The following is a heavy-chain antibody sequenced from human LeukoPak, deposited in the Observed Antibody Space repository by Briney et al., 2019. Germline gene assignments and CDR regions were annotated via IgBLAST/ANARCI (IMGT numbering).Heavy chain of an antibody. J-gene: IGHJ4*02. Sequence: PSETLSLTCTVSGGSISTYYCSWIRQTARKGREWIGRIHSSGTTHYNPSLRSRVTLSIDTSKNQFSLKLSSVPAPHTAVYYCGRLNLPAVSGAFDYGGQGTLVTVSS. CDR2: IHSSGTT. CDR3: GRLNLPAVSGAFDY. V-gene: IGHV4-4*07. CDR1: GGSISTYY. D-gene: IGHD2-2*01.